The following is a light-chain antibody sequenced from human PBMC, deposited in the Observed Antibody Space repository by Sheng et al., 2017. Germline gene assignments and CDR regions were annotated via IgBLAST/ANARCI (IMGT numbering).Light chain of an antibody. CDR3: SSYAGNNNVV. J-gene: IGLJ2*01. V-gene: IGLV2-8*01. CDR1: SSDVGGYNY. Sequence: QSALTQPASVSGSPGQSITISCTGTSSDVGGYNYVSWYQQHPGKAPKVMIYEVSKRPSGVPDRFSGSKSGNTASLTVSGLQAEDEADYYCSSYAGNNNVVFGGGTKLTVL. CDR2: EVS.